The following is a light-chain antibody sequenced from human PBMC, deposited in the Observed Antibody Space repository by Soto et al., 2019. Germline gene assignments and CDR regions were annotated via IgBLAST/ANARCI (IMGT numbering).Light chain of an antibody. CDR3: QTYDSSLSGYV. CDR2: GNS. CDR1: NTKIGAGYD. Sequence: SVRTQPPPVSGAPGQVVTISFPVSNTKIGAGYDVHWYQQLPGTAPKLLIYGNSNRPSGVPDRFSGSKSGTSASLAITGLQAVYDSDYYCQTYDSSLSGYVFGTGTKVTVL. J-gene: IGLJ1*01. V-gene: IGLV1-40*01.